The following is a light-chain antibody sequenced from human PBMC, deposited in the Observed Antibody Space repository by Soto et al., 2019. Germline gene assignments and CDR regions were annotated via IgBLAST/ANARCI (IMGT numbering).Light chain of an antibody. CDR3: AVWDASLTGWV. CDR1: SSNIGSHY. J-gene: IGLJ3*02. CDR2: RDG. V-gene: IGLV1-47*01. Sequence: QSVLTQPPSASGTPGQSLTISCAGSSSNIGSHYVYWYQHLPGTAPKLLIFRDGQRPSGVPDLFFGSKSGTSASLAISGLRSEDEAHYYCAVWDASLTGWVFGGGTKLTVL.